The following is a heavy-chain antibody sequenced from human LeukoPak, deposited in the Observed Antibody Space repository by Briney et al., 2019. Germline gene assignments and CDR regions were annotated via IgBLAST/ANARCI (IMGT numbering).Heavy chain of an antibody. J-gene: IGHJ5*02. D-gene: IGHD4/OR15-4a*01. CDR2: INPNSGGT. Sequence: ASVKVSCKASGYIFTNFGISWVRQARGQGLEWMGWINPNSGGTNYAQKFQGRVTMTRDTSISTAYMELSRLRSDDTAVYYCARGPSGANWFDPWGQGTLVTVSS. CDR1: GYIFTNFG. V-gene: IGHV1-2*02. CDR3: ARGPSGANWFDP.